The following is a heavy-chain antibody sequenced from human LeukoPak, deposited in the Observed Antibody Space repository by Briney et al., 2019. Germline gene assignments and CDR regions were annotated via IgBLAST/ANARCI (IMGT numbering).Heavy chain of an antibody. Sequence: GGSLRLSCAVSGFSVTNNYMSWVRQAPGRGLEWVSTMYSGGSTYYADSVKGRFTISRDSSKNTLYLQMNSLRAEDTAVYYCAKTSDYYFSFDYWGQGTLVTVSS. CDR1: GFSVTNNY. D-gene: IGHD3-22*01. V-gene: IGHV3-53*01. J-gene: IGHJ4*02. CDR2: MYSGGST. CDR3: AKTSDYYFSFDY.